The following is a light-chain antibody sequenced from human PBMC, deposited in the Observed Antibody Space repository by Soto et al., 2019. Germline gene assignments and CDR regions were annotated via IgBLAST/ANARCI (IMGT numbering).Light chain of an antibody. J-gene: IGLJ1*01. CDR2: DVS. Sequence: QSALTQPASVSGSPGQSITISCTGTSSDVGGYNYVSWYQQHPGKAPKLMIYDVSNRPSGVSNGFSGSKSGNTASLTISGLQAEDEADYYCSSYTSSSTQVFGTGTKVTVL. CDR3: SSYTSSSTQV. CDR1: SSDVGGYNY. V-gene: IGLV2-14*01.